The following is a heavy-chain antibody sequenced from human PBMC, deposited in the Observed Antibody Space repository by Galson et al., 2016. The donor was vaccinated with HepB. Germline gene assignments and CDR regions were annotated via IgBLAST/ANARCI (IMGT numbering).Heavy chain of an antibody. CDR1: GFTLSTYE. J-gene: IGHJ4*02. D-gene: IGHD3-10*01. CDR2: ITGSGDTI. Sequence: SLRLSCAASGFTLSTYEMNWVRQAPGKGLEWVSYITGSGDTIYYADSVRGRFTISRDNARKSLFLQMSSLRVEDTAVYYCARGRFYGSGSSLHWGQGALVTVSS. V-gene: IGHV3-48*03. CDR3: ARGRFYGSGSSLH.